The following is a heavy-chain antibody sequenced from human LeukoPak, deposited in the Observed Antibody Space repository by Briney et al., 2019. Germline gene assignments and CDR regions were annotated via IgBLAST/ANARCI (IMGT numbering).Heavy chain of an antibody. CDR2: IKQDGSEK. J-gene: IGHJ4*02. CDR3: ARVGMISYSFDY. Sequence: GGSLRLSCAASGFTFSSYWMSWVRQAPGKGLEWVANIKQDGSEKYYVDSVKGRFTISRDNAKNTPYLQMNSLRAEDTAVYYCARVGMISYSFDYWGQGTLVTVSS. CDR1: GFTFSSYW. D-gene: IGHD2-21*01. V-gene: IGHV3-7*01.